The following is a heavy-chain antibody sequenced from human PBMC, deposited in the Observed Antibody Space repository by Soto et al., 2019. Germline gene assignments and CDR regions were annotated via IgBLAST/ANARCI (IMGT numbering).Heavy chain of an antibody. Sequence: SETLSLTCTVSGGSISSSSYYWGWIRQPPGKGLEWIGSIYYSGTTYYNPSLKSRVTISVDTSKNQFSLKLSSVTAADTAVYYCAKGGAYYYYSSGYDRGIDYWGQGTLVTVSS. D-gene: IGHD3-22*01. V-gene: IGHV4-39*01. CDR2: IYYSGTT. CDR3: AKGGAYYYYSSGYDRGIDY. J-gene: IGHJ4*02. CDR1: GGSISSSSYY.